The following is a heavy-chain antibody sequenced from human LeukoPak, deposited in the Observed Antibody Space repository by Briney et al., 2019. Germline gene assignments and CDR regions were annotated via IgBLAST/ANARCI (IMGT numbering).Heavy chain of an antibody. V-gene: IGHV4-34*01. CDR3: ASSQQLVGYFDY. Sequence: GSLRLSCAASGFTFSSYAMSWVRQPPGKGLEWIGEINHSGSTNYNPSLKSRVTISVDTSKNQFSLKLSSVTAADTAVYYCASSQQLVGYFDYWGQGTLVTVSS. CDR2: INHSGST. J-gene: IGHJ4*02. CDR1: GFTFSSYA. D-gene: IGHD6-13*01.